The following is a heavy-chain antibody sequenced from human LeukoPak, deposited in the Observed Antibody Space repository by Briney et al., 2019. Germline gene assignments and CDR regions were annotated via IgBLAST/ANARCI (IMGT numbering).Heavy chain of an antibody. V-gene: IGHV1-8*01. CDR3: ARGLVGAWHDPCDY. J-gene: IGHJ4*02. CDR1: GYTFTSYD. Sequence: GASVKVSCKASGYTFTSYDINWVRQATGQGLEWMGWMNPNSGNTGYAQKFQGRVTMTRNTSISTAYMELSSLRSEDTAVYYCARGLVGAWHDPCDYWGQGTLVTVSS. D-gene: IGHD1-26*01. CDR2: MNPNSGNT.